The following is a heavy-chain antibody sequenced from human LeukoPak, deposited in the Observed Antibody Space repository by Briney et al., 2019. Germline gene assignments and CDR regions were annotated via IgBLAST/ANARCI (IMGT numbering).Heavy chain of an antibody. J-gene: IGHJ6*03. CDR2: VNHSGST. CDR3: ARWSSGNYWDSYYYYYMDV. D-gene: IGHD3-10*01. V-gene: IGHV4-34*01. CDR1: GGSFSAYY. Sequence: SETLSLTCAVYGGSFSAYYWSWIRQPPGKGLEWIGEVNHSGSTDYNPSLKSRVTISLDTSKNQFSLKLSSVTAADTAVYYCARWSSGNYWDSYYYYYMDVWGKGTTVTISS.